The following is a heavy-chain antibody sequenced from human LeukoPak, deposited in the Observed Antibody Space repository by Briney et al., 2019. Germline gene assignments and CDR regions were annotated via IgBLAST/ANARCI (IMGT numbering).Heavy chain of an antibody. J-gene: IGHJ6*02. V-gene: IGHV3-73*01. Sequence: ACAASVKGRFTISRDDSSNTASSNTAYLQMNSLKTEDTAVYYCTTVLLWFGSYGMDVWGQGTTVTVSS. D-gene: IGHD3-10*01. CDR3: TTVLLWFGSYGMDV.